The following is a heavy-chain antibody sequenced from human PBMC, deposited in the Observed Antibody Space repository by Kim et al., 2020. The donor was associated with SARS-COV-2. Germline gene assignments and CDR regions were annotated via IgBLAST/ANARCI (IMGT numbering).Heavy chain of an antibody. D-gene: IGHD6-6*01. CDR3: AKDQEAARPYYYYGMDV. CDR2: ISYDGSNK. Sequence: GRSLRLSCAASGFTFSSYGMHWVRQAPGKGLEWVAVISYDGSNKYYADSVKGRFTISRDNSKNTLYLQMNSLRAEDTAVYYCAKDQEAARPYYYYGMDVWGQGTTVTVSS. J-gene: IGHJ6*02. V-gene: IGHV3-30*18. CDR1: GFTFSSYG.